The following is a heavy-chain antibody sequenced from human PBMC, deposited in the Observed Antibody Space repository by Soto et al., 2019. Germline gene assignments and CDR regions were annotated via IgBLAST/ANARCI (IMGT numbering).Heavy chain of an antibody. D-gene: IGHD1-26*01. CDR2: ISYDGSNK. Sequence: PGGSLRLSCAASGFTSSSYGMHWVRQAPGKGLEWVAVISYDGSNKYYADSVKGRFTISRDNSKNALYLQMNSLRAEDTAVYYCALNSGSYSDYFDYWGQGTLVTVSS. J-gene: IGHJ4*02. V-gene: IGHV3-30*03. CDR1: GFTSSSYG. CDR3: ALNSGSYSDYFDY.